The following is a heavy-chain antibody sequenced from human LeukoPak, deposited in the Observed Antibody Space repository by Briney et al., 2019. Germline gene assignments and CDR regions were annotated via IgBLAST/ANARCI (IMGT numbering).Heavy chain of an antibody. CDR1: GFTFRNSA. V-gene: IGHV3-23*01. D-gene: IGHD4-23*01. CDR3: AKRSDYGGNWNYFDY. Sequence: GGSLRLSCAASGFTFRNSAMSWVRQAPGTGLEWVSATSARGDSTYYSDSVKGRFTISRDNSKNTLYLQLNSLRAEETAVYYCAKRSDYGGNWNYFDYWGQGTLVTVSS. J-gene: IGHJ4*02. CDR2: TSARGDST.